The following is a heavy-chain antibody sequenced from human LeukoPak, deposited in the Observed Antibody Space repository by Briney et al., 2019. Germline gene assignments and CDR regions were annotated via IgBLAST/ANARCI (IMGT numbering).Heavy chain of an antibody. J-gene: IGHJ4*02. CDR1: GGTFSSYA. Sequence: ASVKVSCKASGGTFSSYAISWVRQAPGQGLEWMGWISAYNGNTNYAQKLQGRVTMTTDTSTSAAYMELRSLRSDDTAVYYCARHHYYGSGSYYNSWGQGTLVTVSS. D-gene: IGHD3-10*01. CDR2: ISAYNGNT. CDR3: ARHHYYGSGSYYNS. V-gene: IGHV1-18*01.